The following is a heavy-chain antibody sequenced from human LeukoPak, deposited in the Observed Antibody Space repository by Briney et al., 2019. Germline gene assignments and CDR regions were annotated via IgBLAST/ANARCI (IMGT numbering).Heavy chain of an antibody. CDR2: IYYSGST. CDR1: GGSISSYY. J-gene: IGHJ6*03. V-gene: IGHV4-59*01. D-gene: IGHD3-3*01. CDR3: AGFWSGYYYYYYMDV. Sequence: TALEALSLTCTVSGGSISSYYWSWIRQPPGKGLEWIGYIYYSGSTDYNPSLKSRVTISVDTSKNQFSLKLSSVTAADTAVYYCAGFWSGYYYYYYMDVWGKGTTVTVSS.